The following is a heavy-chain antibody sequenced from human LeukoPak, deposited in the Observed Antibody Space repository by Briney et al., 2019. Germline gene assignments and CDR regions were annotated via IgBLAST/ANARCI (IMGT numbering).Heavy chain of an antibody. D-gene: IGHD3-10*01. CDR3: ARRKGWFGEQKTYDYYGMDV. J-gene: IGHJ6*04. CDR1: GGSISSSNW. Sequence: SETLSLTCAVSGGSISSSNWWSWVRQPPGKGLEWIGEIYHSGSTNYNPSLKSRVTISVDKSKNQFSLKLSSVTAADTAVYYCARRKGWFGEQKTYDYYGMDVWGKGTTVTVSS. CDR2: IYHSGST. V-gene: IGHV4-4*02.